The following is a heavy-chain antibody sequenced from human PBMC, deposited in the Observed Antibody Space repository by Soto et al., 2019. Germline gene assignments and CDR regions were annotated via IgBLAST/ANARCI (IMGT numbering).Heavy chain of an antibody. V-gene: IGHV3-15*01. Sequence: GGSLRLSCAASGFTFSNAWMSWVRQAPGKGLEWVGRIKSITDGGTTGYTAPVKGRFTISRDDSKNTLYLQMNSLKTEDTAVYYCTTARGTYGAEYFQHWGQGTLVTVSS. CDR1: GFTFSNAW. CDR3: TTARGTYGAEYFQH. CDR2: IKSITDGGTT. D-gene: IGHD4-17*01. J-gene: IGHJ1*01.